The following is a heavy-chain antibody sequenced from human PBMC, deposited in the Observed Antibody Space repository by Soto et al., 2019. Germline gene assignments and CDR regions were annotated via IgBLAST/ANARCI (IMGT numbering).Heavy chain of an antibody. Sequence: GGSLRLSCVASQFPFDVYSMHWVRQAPGKGLEWVSYIRHTTSATFYADAVKGRFTISRDSRKNSLFLQMNSLRDDDTGVYFCARDRGSSGMFELDVWGPGTLVTVSS. D-gene: IGHD6-19*01. CDR3: ARDRGSSGMFELDV. CDR2: IRHTTSAT. J-gene: IGHJ3*01. CDR1: QFPFDVYS. V-gene: IGHV3-48*02.